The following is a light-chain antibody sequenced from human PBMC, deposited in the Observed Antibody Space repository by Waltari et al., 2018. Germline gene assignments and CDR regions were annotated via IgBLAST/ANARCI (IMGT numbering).Light chain of an antibody. CDR1: QSIRTN. CDR2: GAS. J-gene: IGKJ2*01. CDR3: QQYDKWLRYS. V-gene: IGKV3-15*01. Sequence: IVMTQSPATLSVSPGERATLSCRASQSIRTNLAWFQEKPGQAPRLLIYGASTRATGVPARFSGSGSGTYFTLVISSLQSEDFAVYYCQQYDKWLRYSFGQGTKLELK.